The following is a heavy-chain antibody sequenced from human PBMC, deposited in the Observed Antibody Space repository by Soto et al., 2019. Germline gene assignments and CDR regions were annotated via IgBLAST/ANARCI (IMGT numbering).Heavy chain of an antibody. CDR1: GGSISSSSYY. V-gene: IGHV4-39*01. D-gene: IGHD3-22*01. J-gene: IGHJ6*02. CDR3: ARGQVTYYDSSGSAYYYGMDV. Sequence: SETLSLTCTVSGGSISSSSYYWGWIRQPPGKGLEWIGSIYYSGSTYYNPSLKSRVTISVDTSKNQFSLKLSSVTAADTAVYYCARGQVTYYDSSGSAYYYGMDVWGQGTTVTV. CDR2: IYYSGST.